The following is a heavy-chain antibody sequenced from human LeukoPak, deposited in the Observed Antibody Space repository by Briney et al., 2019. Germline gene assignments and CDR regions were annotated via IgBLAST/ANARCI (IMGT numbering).Heavy chain of an antibody. Sequence: SETLSLTCTVSGSSISSYYWSWIRQPPGKGLEWIGYIYYSGSTNYNPSLKSRVTISVDTSKNQFSLKLSSVTAADTAVYYCARGYYDYVWGSSPFDPWGQGTLVTVSS. J-gene: IGHJ5*02. CDR3: ARGYYDYVWGSSPFDP. V-gene: IGHV4-59*01. D-gene: IGHD3-16*01. CDR1: GSSISSYY. CDR2: IYYSGST.